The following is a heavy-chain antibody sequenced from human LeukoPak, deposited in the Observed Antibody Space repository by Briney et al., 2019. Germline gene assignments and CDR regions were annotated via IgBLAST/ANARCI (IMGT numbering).Heavy chain of an antibody. CDR3: ARDYGDNANWFDP. CDR2: IYPGDSDT. J-gene: IGHJ5*02. CDR1: GYSFTSYW. V-gene: IGHV5-51*01. D-gene: IGHD4-17*01. Sequence: GESLKISCKGSGYSFTSYWIAWVRQMPGKGLEWMGIIYPGDSDTRYSPSFQGQVTISADKSSSTAYLQWSSLKASDTAMYYCARDYGDNANWFDPWGQGTLVTVSS.